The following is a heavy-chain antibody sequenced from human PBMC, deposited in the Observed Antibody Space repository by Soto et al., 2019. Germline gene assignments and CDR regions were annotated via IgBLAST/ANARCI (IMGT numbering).Heavy chain of an antibody. Sequence: SVTPAITGTVSGGTISSYYWSWIRQHPGKGLEWIGYIYYSGSTNYNPSLKSRVTISVDTSKNQFSLKLSSVTAADTAVYYCARIRKQPMVHGGMDVWAQGTTVTVSS. J-gene: IGHJ6*02. CDR3: ARIRKQPMVHGGMDV. D-gene: IGHD6-13*01. CDR2: IYYSGST. CDR1: GGTISSYY. V-gene: IGHV4-59*01.